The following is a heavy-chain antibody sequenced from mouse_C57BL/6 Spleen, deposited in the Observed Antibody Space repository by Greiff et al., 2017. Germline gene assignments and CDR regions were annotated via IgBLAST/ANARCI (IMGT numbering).Heavy chain of an antibody. CDR3: ASGYSNYALYWYFEV. CDR1: GYTFTSYW. D-gene: IGHD2-5*01. V-gene: IGHV1-55*01. CDR2: IYPGSGST. Sequence: QVQLQQPGAELVKPGASVKMSCKASGYTFTSYWITWVKQRPGQGLEWIGDIYPGSGSTNYNEKFKSKATLTVDTSSSTAYMQLSSLTSEDSAVYCCASGYSNYALYWYFEVWGTGTTVTVSS. J-gene: IGHJ1*03.